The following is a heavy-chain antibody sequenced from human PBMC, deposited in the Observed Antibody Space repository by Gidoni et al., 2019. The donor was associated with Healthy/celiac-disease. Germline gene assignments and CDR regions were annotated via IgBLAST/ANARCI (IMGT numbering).Heavy chain of an antibody. V-gene: IGHV4-34*01. J-gene: IGHJ4*02. D-gene: IGHD6-13*01. Sequence: QVQLQQWGAGLLKPSETLSLTCAVYGGSFSGYYWSWIRQPPGKGLEWIGEINHSGSTNYNPSLKSRVTISVDTSKNQFSLKLSSVTAADTAVYYCARKAARIFDYWGQGTLVTVSS. CDR1: GGSFSGYY. CDR3: ARKAARIFDY. CDR2: INHSGST.